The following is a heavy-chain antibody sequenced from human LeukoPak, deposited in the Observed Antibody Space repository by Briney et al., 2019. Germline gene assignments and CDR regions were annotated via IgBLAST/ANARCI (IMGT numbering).Heavy chain of an antibody. CDR3: ARDIFFPKTMDY. CDR2: VHYRGNT. D-gene: IGHD3-9*01. V-gene: IGHV4-39*01. Sequence: SETLSLTCTVSGGSISTNNHYWGWIRQPPGKGLEWIASVHYRGNTAYNPSLRSRVTISIDTSKNQFSLKLSSVTAADTATYFCARDIFFPKTMDYWGQGALVTVSS. CDR1: GGSISTNNHY. J-gene: IGHJ4*02.